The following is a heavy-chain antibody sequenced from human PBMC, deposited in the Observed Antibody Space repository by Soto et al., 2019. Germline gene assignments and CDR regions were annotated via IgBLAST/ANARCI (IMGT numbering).Heavy chain of an antibody. CDR1: GFTFSIYA. CDR2: ISGSGGST. V-gene: IGHV3-23*01. J-gene: IGHJ4*02. D-gene: IGHD3-10*01. CDR3: AKATRGGAATLIRDY. Sequence: EVQLLESGGGLVQPGGSLRLSCAAAGFTFSIYAMSWVRQAPGKGLEWVSAISGSGGSTYYAHSVKGRFTISRDNSKNTMYLQMNSLRADATAVYYCAKATRGGAATLIRDYWGQGTLVTVSS.